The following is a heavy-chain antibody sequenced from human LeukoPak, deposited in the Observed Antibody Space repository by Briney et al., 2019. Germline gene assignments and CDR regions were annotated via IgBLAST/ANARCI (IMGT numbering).Heavy chain of an antibody. V-gene: IGHV3-23*01. CDR3: AKCPYAVNWNLFDY. CDR1: GFTLSTYA. J-gene: IGHJ4*02. CDR2: ISGSGGST. D-gene: IGHD1-20*01. Sequence: GGSLRLSCAASGFTLSTYAMSWVRQTPGKGLDWVSAISGSGGSTSYADSVKGRFTISRDNSKNTLYLQMNSLRTEDTAVYYCAKCPYAVNWNLFDYWGQGTLVTVSS.